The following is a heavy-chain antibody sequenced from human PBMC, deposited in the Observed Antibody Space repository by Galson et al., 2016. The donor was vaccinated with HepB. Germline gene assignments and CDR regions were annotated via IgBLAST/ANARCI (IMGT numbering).Heavy chain of an antibody. D-gene: IGHD6-25*01. CDR2: INTGNGNT. J-gene: IGHJ4*02. V-gene: IGHV1-3*04. CDR3: ARYRAATAYSDF. Sequence: SVKVSCKASGYTFTTYAMHWVRQAPGQRLEWMGWINTGNGNTKYSQKFQGRVTITRDTSTSTAYMELRSLRSDDAAVYYCARYRAATAYSDFWGQGTLVTVSS. CDR1: GYTFTTYA.